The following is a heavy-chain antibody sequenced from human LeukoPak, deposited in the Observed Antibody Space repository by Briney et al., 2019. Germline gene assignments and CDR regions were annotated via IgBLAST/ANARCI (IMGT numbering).Heavy chain of an antibody. J-gene: IGHJ5*02. D-gene: IGHD3-10*01. Sequence: ASVKVSCKASGYTFTSYGISWVRQAPGQGLEWMGWISAYNGNTNYAQKLQGRVTMTTDTSTSTAYMELRSLRSDDTAVYYCARGILTMVRGVIINWFDPWGQGTLVTVSP. V-gene: IGHV1-18*01. CDR3: ARGILTMVRGVIINWFDP. CDR1: GYTFTSYG. CDR2: ISAYNGNT.